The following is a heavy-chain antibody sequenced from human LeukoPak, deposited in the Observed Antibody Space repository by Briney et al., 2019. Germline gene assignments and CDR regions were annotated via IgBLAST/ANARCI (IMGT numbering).Heavy chain of an antibody. J-gene: IGHJ4*02. D-gene: IGHD3-22*01. CDR3: VRSAFHAGSGNYYDY. CDR2: ISYDGSNK. V-gene: IGHV3-30*04. CDR1: GFTFSSYA. Sequence: GGSLRLSCAASGFTFSSYAMHWVRQAPGKGLEWVAVISYDGSNKYYADSVKGRFTISRDNSKNTLYLQMNSLRVEDTAVYYCVRSAFHAGSGNYYDYWGQGTLVTVSS.